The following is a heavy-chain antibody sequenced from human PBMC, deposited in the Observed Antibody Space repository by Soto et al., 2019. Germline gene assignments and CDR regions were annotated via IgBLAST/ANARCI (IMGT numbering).Heavy chain of an antibody. CDR3: ARDSLNTISAPTFDY. CDR1: GFSLTNGHY. Sequence: SETLSLTCAVSGFSLTNGHYWAWIRQPPGKGLEWIATVYHTGNVYYNPSLETRVTVSVDTSKNHFSLRLASVTAADTAFYYCARDSLNTISAPTFDYWGQGTLVTVSS. V-gene: IGHV4-38-2*02. CDR2: VYHTGNV. J-gene: IGHJ4*02. D-gene: IGHD1-26*01.